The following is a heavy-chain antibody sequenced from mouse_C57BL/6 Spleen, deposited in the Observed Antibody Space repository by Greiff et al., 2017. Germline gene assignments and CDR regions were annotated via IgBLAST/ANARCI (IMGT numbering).Heavy chain of an antibody. CDR3: ASGYYYFDY. Sequence: EVKLVESGGGLVKPGGSLKLSCAASGFTFSSYAMSWVRQTPEKRLEWVATISDGGSYTYYPDNVKGRFTISRDNAKNNLYLQMSHLKSEDTAMYYCASGYYYFDYWGQGTTLTVSS. CDR2: ISDGGSYT. CDR1: GFTFSSYA. J-gene: IGHJ2*01. D-gene: IGHD2-3*01. V-gene: IGHV5-4*03.